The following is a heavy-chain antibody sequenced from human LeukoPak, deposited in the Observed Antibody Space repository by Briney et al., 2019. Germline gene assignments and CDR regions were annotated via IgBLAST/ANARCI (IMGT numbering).Heavy chain of an antibody. D-gene: IGHD2-15*01. V-gene: IGHV3-30*18. Sequence: TGRSLRLSCAASGFTFSSYGMHWVRQAPGKGLEWVAAISYDGSNKYYADSVKGRFTISRDNSKNTLYLQMNSLRAEDTAVYYCAKDVGCSGGSCYALDYWGQGTLVTVSS. CDR1: GFTFSSYG. CDR2: ISYDGSNK. J-gene: IGHJ4*02. CDR3: AKDVGCSGGSCYALDY.